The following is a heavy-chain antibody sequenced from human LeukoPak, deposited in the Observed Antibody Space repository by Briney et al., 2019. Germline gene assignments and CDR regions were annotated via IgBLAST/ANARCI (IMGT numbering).Heavy chain of an antibody. CDR1: GGSIGSYY. Sequence: SETLSLTCTVSGGSIGSYYWSWIRQPPGKGLEWIGYIYYSGSTNYNPSLKSRVTISVDTSKNQFSLKLSSVTAADTAVYYCARGVGTSGFDYWGQGTLVTVSS. CDR3: ARGVGTSGFDY. CDR2: IYYSGST. V-gene: IGHV4-59*01. J-gene: IGHJ4*02. D-gene: IGHD1-14*01.